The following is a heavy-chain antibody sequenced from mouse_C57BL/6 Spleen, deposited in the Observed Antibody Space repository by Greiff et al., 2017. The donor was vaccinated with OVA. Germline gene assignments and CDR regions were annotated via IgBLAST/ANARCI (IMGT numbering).Heavy chain of an antibody. CDR2: ISYDGSN. J-gene: IGHJ1*03. CDR1: GYSITSGYY. CDR3: ASGGYWYFDV. V-gene: IGHV3-6*01. Sequence: EVKLQESGPGLVKPSQSLSLTCSVTGYSITSGYYWNWIRQFPGNKLEWMGYISYDGSNNYNPSLKNRISITRDTSKNQFFLKLNSVTTEDTATYYCASGGYWYFDVWGTGTTVTVSS.